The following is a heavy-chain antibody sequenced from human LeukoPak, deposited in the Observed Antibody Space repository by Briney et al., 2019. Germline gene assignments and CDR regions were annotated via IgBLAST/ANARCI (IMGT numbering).Heavy chain of an antibody. Sequence: SVKVSCKASGGTFSSYAISWVRQAPGQGLEWMGRIIPVLGIANYAQKFQGRVTITADKSTSTAYMELSSLRSEDTAVYYCARAGGNMVATRDAFDIWGQGTMVTVSS. J-gene: IGHJ3*02. V-gene: IGHV1-69*04. CDR3: ARAGGNMVATRDAFDI. CDR2: IIPVLGIA. CDR1: GGTFSSYA. D-gene: IGHD5-12*01.